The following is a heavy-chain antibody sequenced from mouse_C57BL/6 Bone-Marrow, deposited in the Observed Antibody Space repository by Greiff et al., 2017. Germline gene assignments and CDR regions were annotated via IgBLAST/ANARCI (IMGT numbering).Heavy chain of an antibody. CDR3: ARDPYYYGSSFLDY. Sequence: EVQLVESGGGLVKPGGSLKLSCAASGFTFSSYAMSWVRQTPEKRLEWVATISDGGSYTYYPDNVKGRFTISRDNAKNNLYLQVSHLKSEDTAMYYCARDPYYYGSSFLDYWGQGTTLTVSS. CDR1: GFTFSSYA. CDR2: ISDGGSYT. V-gene: IGHV5-4*01. J-gene: IGHJ2*01. D-gene: IGHD1-1*01.